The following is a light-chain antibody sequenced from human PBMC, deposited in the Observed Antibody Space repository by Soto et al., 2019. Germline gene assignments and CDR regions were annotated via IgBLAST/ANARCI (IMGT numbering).Light chain of an antibody. Sequence: DIQMTQSPSTLSASVGDRVTITCRASQSISSWLAWYQQKPGKAPKLLIYDASSLESGVPSRFSGSGSGTEFTLTISSLQPEDFATYYCQQSYSTPPAFGQGTRLEIK. V-gene: IGKV1-5*01. CDR3: QQSYSTPPA. J-gene: IGKJ5*01. CDR1: QSISSW. CDR2: DAS.